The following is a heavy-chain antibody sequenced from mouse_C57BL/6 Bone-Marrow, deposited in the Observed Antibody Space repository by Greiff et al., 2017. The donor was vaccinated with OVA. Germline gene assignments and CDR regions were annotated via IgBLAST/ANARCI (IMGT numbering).Heavy chain of an antibody. CDR3: VRVMVTNREDYAMDY. CDR2: IRSKSNNYAT. J-gene: IGHJ4*01. CDR1: GFSFNTYA. D-gene: IGHD2-1*01. Sequence: EVKLVESGGGLVQPKGSLKLSCAASGFSFNTYAMNWVRQAPGKGLEWVARIRSKSNNYATYYADSVKDRFTISRDDSESMLYLQMNNLKTEDTAMYYCVRVMVTNREDYAMDYWGQGTSVTVSS. V-gene: IGHV10-1*01.